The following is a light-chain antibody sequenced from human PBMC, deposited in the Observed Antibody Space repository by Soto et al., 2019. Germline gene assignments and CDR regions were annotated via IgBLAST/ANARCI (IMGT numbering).Light chain of an antibody. CDR3: QQYGSSPHT. V-gene: IGKV3-20*01. CDR1: QSVSSSY. Sequence: EIVLTQSPGTLSLSPGERATLSCRASQSVSSSYFAWYQQKPGQAPRLLIYGASRTATGIPDRFSGSGSGTDFTLTISRLEPEDFAVYYWQQYGSSPHTFGQGTKLEIK. J-gene: IGKJ2*01. CDR2: GAS.